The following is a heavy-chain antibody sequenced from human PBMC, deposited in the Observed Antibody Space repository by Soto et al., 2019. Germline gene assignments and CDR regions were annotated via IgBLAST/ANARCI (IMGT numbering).Heavy chain of an antibody. Sequence: GGSLRLSCAASGFTFSSYAMHWVRQAPGKGLEWVAIISYGGSNKYYADSVKGRFTISRDNSKNTLYLQMNSLRPEDTAMYYCARDGSVTLYGELVPNVSYWFDPWSQGTLVTVSS. CDR3: ARDGSVTLYGELVPNVSYWFDP. J-gene: IGHJ5*02. CDR1: GFTFSSYA. D-gene: IGHD3-3*01. V-gene: IGHV3-30-3*01. CDR2: ISYGGSNK.